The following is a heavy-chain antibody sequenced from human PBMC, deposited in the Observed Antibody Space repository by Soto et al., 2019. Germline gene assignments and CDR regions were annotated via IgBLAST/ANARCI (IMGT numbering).Heavy chain of an antibody. CDR3: AKAYSSSNTHLNWFDP. CDR1: GFTFSSYA. CDR2: ISGSGGST. J-gene: IGHJ5*02. Sequence: GGSLRLSCAASGFTFSSYAMSWVRQAPGKGLEWVSAISGSGGSTYYADSVKGRFTISRDNSKNALYLQMNSLRAEDTAVYYCAKAYSSSNTHLNWFDPWGQGTLVTVSS. D-gene: IGHD6-6*01. V-gene: IGHV3-23*01.